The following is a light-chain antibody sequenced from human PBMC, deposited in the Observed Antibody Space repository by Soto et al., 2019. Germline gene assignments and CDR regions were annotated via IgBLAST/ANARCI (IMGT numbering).Light chain of an antibody. J-gene: IGLJ1*01. CDR3: NSQTSSGIRV. Sequence: QSALTQPASVSGSPGLSITISCTGTSSDVGGSNHVSWYQHHPGKAPKLIIYEVSYRPSGVSNRFSGSKSGYTASLTISGLQAEDEADYYCNSQTSSGIRVFGTGTKVTVL. CDR1: SSDVGGSNH. V-gene: IGLV2-14*01. CDR2: EVS.